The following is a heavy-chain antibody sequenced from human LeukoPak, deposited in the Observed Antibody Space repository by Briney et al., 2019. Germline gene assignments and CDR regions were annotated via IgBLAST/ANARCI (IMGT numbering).Heavy chain of an antibody. CDR2: ISSSSSTI. J-gene: IGHJ4*02. V-gene: IGHV3-48*02. Sequence: PGGSLRLSCAASGFTFSSYSVNWVRQAPGKGLEWASYISSSSSTIYYADSVKGRFTISRDNAKNSLYLQMNSLRDEDTAVYYCARERMAVSVSSFDYWGQGTLVTVSS. D-gene: IGHD6-19*01. CDR1: GFTFSSYS. CDR3: ARERMAVSVSSFDY.